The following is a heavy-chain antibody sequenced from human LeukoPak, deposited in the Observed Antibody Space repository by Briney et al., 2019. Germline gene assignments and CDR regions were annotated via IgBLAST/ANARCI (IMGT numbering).Heavy chain of an antibody. Sequence: SGTLSLTCAVSGGSISSSNWWSWIRQPPGKGLEWIGEIYHSGSTNYNPSLKSRVTISVDKSKTQFSLKLSSVTAADTAVYYCARDQLNDFWSGSDYWGQGTLVTVSS. V-gene: IGHV4-4*02. CDR3: ARDQLNDFWSGSDY. CDR2: IYHSGST. D-gene: IGHD3-3*01. J-gene: IGHJ4*02. CDR1: GGSISSSNW.